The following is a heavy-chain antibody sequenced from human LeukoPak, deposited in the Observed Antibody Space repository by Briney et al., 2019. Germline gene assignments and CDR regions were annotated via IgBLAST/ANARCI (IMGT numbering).Heavy chain of an antibody. V-gene: IGHV3-21*01. J-gene: IGHJ4*02. CDR2: ISSSSSYI. Sequence: GGSLRLSCAASGFTFSTYWMHWVRQAPGKGLEWVSSISSSSSYIYYADSVKGRFTISRDNAKNTLYPQMNSLRAEDTAVYYCARGGGYSYGSFDYWGQGTLVTVSS. CDR3: ARGGGYSYGSFDY. CDR1: GFTFSTYW. D-gene: IGHD5-18*01.